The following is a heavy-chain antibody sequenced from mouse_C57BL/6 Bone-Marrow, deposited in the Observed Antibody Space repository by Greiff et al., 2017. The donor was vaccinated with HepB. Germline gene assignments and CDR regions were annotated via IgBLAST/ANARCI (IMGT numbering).Heavy chain of an antibody. CDR3: ARLRPYDYGWYFDV. J-gene: IGHJ1*03. Sequence: VMLVESGAELVKPGASVKLSCKASGYTFTEYTIHWVKQRSGQGLEWIGWFYPGSGSIKYNEKFKDKATLTADKSSSTVYMELSRLTSEDSAVYFCARLRPYDYGWYFDVWGTGTTVTVSS. V-gene: IGHV1-62-2*01. CDR1: GYTFTEYT. D-gene: IGHD2-4*01. CDR2: FYPGSGSI.